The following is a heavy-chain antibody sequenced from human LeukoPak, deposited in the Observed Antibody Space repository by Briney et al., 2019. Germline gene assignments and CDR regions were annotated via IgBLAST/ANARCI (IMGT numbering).Heavy chain of an antibody. CDR3: ARGALYSSGWYLAP. V-gene: IGHV4-34*01. J-gene: IGHJ5*02. Sequence: SETLSLTCAVYGGSFSGYYWSWIRQPPGKGLEWIGEINHSGSTNYNPSLKSRVTISGDTSKNQFSLKLSSVTAADTAVYYCARGALYSSGWYLAPWGQGTLVTVSS. CDR1: GGSFSGYY. D-gene: IGHD6-19*01. CDR2: INHSGST.